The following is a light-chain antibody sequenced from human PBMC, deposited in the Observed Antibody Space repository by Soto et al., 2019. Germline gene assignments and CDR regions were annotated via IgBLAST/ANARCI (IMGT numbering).Light chain of an antibody. CDR1: QYINKN. V-gene: IGKV1-33*01. CDR2: DAS. CDR3: QQYESLPLT. J-gene: IGKJ5*01. Sequence: DIQMTQSPSSLSASVGDRVTITCQASQYINKNLIRYQQTPGIAPKLLIYDASDLETGVPSRFSGSGSGTGFTFTISSLQPEDFATYYCQQYESLPLTFGQGTRLEIK.